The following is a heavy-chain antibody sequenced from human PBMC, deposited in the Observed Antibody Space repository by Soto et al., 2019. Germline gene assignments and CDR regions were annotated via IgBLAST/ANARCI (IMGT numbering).Heavy chain of an antibody. CDR3: TTDPRSYCFWGCDSYYYYGMVV. J-gene: IGHJ6*01. V-gene: IGHV3-15*01. CDR2: IKSKTDGGTT. CDR1: GFTFSNAW. Sequence: PGGSLRLSCAASGFTFSNAWMSWVRQAPGKGLEWVGRIKSKTDGGTTDYAAPVKGRFTISRDDSKNTLYLQMNSLKTEDTAVYYCTTDPRSYCFWGCDSYYYYGMVVLCQGTTVKVSS. D-gene: IGHD3-16*01.